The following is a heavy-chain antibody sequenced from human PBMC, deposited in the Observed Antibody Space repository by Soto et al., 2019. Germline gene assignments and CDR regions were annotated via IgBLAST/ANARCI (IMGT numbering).Heavy chain of an antibody. CDR3: ARGKAGSYYYYYMDV. CDR2: IYYSGST. D-gene: IGHD6-19*01. Sequence: SETPSLTCTVSGGSISSYYWSCIRQPPGKGLEWIGYIYYSGSTNYNPSLKSRVTISVDTSKNQFSLKLSSVTAADTAVYYCARGKAGSYYYYYMDVWGKGTTVTVSS. V-gene: IGHV4-59*08. J-gene: IGHJ6*03. CDR1: GGSISSYY.